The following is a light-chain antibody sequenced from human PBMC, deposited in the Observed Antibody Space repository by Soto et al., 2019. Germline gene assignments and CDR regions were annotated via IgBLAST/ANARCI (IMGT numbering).Light chain of an antibody. CDR3: QHYNNWSAWS. J-gene: IGKJ3*01. Sequence: EIVMTQSPATLSVSPGERATLSCRASQSVSSNLAWYQQKPGQAPRLLIYGASTRATGIPTRFSGSRSGTEFPRTISSLQSEDFAVYYCQHYNNWSAWSFGAGTKVDIK. CDR1: QSVSSN. V-gene: IGKV3-15*01. CDR2: GAS.